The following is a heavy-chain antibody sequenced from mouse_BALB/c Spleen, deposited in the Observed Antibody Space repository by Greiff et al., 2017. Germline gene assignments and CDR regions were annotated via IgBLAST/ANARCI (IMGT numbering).Heavy chain of an antibody. J-gene: IGHJ4*01. Sequence: QVQLQQSGAELARPGASVKLSCKASGYTFTSYWMQWVKQRPGQGLEWIGAIYPGDGDTRYTQKFKGKATLTADKSSSTAYMQLSSLASEDSAVYYCARGGGIRSYYYAMDYWGQGTSVTVSS. CDR3: ARGGGIRSYYYAMDY. V-gene: IGHV1-87*01. CDR2: IYPGDGDT. D-gene: IGHD1-1*01. CDR1: GYTFTSYW.